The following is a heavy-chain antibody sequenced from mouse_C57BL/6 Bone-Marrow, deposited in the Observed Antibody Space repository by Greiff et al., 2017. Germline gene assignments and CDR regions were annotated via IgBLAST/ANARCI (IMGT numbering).Heavy chain of an antibody. Sequence: EVQLVESGGGLVQPKGSLKLSCAASGFSFNTYAMNWVRQAPGKGLEWVARIRSKSNNYATYYADSVKDRFTISRDDSESMLYLQMNNLKTEDTAMYYCVRHDSLAMDYWGQGTSVTVSS. CDR2: IRSKSNNYAT. D-gene: IGHD2-4*01. CDR3: VRHDSLAMDY. J-gene: IGHJ4*01. CDR1: GFSFNTYA. V-gene: IGHV10-1*01.